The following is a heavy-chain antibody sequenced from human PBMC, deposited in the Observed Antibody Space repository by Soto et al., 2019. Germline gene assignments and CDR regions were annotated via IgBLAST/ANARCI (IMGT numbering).Heavy chain of an antibody. Sequence: SLRLSCTASGFTFGDYAMSWVRQAPGKGLEWVGFIRSKAYGGTTEYAASVKGRFTISRDDSKSIAYLQMNSLKTEDTAVYYCTRDQQPNDYWGQGTLVTVSS. CDR3: TRDQQPNDY. V-gene: IGHV3-49*04. CDR1: GFTFGDYA. CDR2: IRSKAYGGTT. D-gene: IGHD6-13*01. J-gene: IGHJ4*02.